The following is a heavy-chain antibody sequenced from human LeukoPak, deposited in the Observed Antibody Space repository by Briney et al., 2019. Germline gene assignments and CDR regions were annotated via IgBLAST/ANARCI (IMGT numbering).Heavy chain of an antibody. CDR2: IFPGDSDT. V-gene: IGHV5-51*01. J-gene: IGHJ1*01. CDR3: ARGDSSGTTEYFHY. D-gene: IGHD3-22*01. Sequence: PGESLKISCKGSGYSFTNYWIGWVRQMPGKGLEWMGIIFPGDSDTRYSPSFQGQVTISADKSITTAYLQWSSLKASDTAIYYCARGDSSGTTEYFHYWGQATLVTASA. CDR1: GYSFTNYW.